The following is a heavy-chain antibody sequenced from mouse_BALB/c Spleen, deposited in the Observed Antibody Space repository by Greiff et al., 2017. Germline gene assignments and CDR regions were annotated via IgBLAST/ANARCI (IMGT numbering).Heavy chain of an antibody. Sequence: VQLQQSGPGLVKPSQSLSLTCTVTGYSITSDYAWNWIRQFPGNKLEWMGYISYSGSTSYNPSLKSRISITRDTSKNQFFLQLNSVTTEDTATYYCARSGFYYYGRGYFDVWGAGTTVTVSS. D-gene: IGHD1-1*01. J-gene: IGHJ1*01. CDR2: ISYSGST. V-gene: IGHV3-2*02. CDR3: ARSGFYYYGRGYFDV. CDR1: GYSITSDYA.